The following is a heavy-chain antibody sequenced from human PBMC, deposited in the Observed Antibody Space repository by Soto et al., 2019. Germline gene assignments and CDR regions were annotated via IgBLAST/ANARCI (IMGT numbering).Heavy chain of an antibody. CDR3: ASNYDFWSGYGGAPYYYYGMDV. Sequence: ASVKVSCKASGYTFTRCGISWVRQAPGQGLEWMGWISAYNGNTNYAQKLQGRVTMTTDTSTSTAYMELRSLRSDDTAVYYCASNYDFWSGYGGAPYYYYGMDVWGQGTTVTVSS. D-gene: IGHD3-3*01. V-gene: IGHV1-18*01. J-gene: IGHJ6*02. CDR2: ISAYNGNT. CDR1: GYTFTRCG.